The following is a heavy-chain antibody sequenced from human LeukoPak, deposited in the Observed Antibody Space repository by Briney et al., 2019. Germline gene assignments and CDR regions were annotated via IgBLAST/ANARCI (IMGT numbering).Heavy chain of an antibody. CDR2: IYYSGTT. V-gene: IGHV4-59*01. CDR3: ARLARLSLIRGVTGYHSLDV. CDR1: SGPPYSFY. J-gene: IGHJ6*04. Sequence: SETLSLTCTVSSGPPYSFYWSWIRQPPGGGLEWIGYIYYSGTTNYNPSLKSRVTISIDTSKNQFSLKLSAVTAADTAVYYCARLARLSLIRGVTGYHSLDVWGKGTKVTVSS. D-gene: IGHD3-10*01.